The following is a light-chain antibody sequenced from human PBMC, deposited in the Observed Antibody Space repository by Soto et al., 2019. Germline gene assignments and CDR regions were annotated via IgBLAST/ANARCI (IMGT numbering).Light chain of an antibody. CDR1: QSVSTY. CDR3: QQRGHWPRT. CDR2: EAS. J-gene: IGKJ1*01. Sequence: EVVLTQSPATMSLYPGEGATLSCRASQSVSTYLAWYQQKPGQAPRLLIFEASKRATGIPDRISGSGSGTDFTPTISSLEPEDFAVYYCQQRGHWPRTFGQGTKVEMK. V-gene: IGKV3-11*01.